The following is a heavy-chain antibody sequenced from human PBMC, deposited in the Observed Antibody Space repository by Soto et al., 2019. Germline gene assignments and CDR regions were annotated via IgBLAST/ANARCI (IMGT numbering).Heavy chain of an antibody. J-gene: IGHJ4*02. V-gene: IGHV4-39*01. CDR2: IYYSGST. CDR3: ARTYDSSAYYFGY. CDR1: GGSISSSSYY. Sequence: QLQLQESGPGLVKPSETLSLTCTVSGGSISSSSYYWGWIRQPPGKGLEWIGSIYYSGSTYYNPSLKSRVTISVDTSKNQFSLKLSSVTAADTAVYYCARTYDSSAYYFGYWGQGTLVTVSS. D-gene: IGHD3-22*01.